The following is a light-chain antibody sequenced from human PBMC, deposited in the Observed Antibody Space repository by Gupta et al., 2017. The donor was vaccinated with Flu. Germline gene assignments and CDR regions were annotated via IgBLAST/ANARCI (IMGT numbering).Light chain of an antibody. J-gene: IGKJ2*01. CDR1: QSVSRSS. Sequence: ETVLTQSPGTLSLSPGERATLSCRASQSVSRSSLAWYQQKPGQAPRLLIYAASSRATGIPDRFSGSGSGTDFTLTISRLEPEDFAVYYCQQYGNSPPYTFGQGTKLEIK. CDR3: QQYGNSPPYT. CDR2: AAS. V-gene: IGKV3-20*01.